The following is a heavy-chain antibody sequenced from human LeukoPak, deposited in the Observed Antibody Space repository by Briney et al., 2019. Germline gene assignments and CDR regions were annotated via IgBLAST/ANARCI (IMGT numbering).Heavy chain of an antibody. V-gene: IGHV4-59*11. CDR3: ARERVDGYNLRTLDY. CDR1: SDAISSHY. Sequence: SETLSLTCTVSSDAISSHYWSWIRQPPGKGLEWIGYIYYSGRTNYNPSLKSRVTISVDTSKNQFSLKLNSVTAADTAVYYCARERVDGYNLRTLDYWGQGTLVTVSS. J-gene: IGHJ4*02. CDR2: IYYSGRT. D-gene: IGHD5-24*01.